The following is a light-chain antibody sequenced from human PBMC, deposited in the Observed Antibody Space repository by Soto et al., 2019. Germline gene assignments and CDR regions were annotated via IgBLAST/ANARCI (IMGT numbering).Light chain of an antibody. CDR2: DAS. V-gene: IGKV3-20*01. CDR1: QSVSSSY. J-gene: IGKJ3*01. CDR3: QHYGTSAL. Sequence: EIVLTQSPGTLSLSPGERATLSCRASQSVSSSYLAWYQQKPGQAPMLLIYDASRATGIPDRFSGSGSGTDFTLSITRLEPEDFAVYYCQHYGTSALFGPGTKVDI.